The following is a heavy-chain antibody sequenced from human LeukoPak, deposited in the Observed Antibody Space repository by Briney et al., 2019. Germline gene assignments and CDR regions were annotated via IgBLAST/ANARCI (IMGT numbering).Heavy chain of an antibody. J-gene: IGHJ5*02. CDR1: GGSISSYY. CDR2: IYYSGST. D-gene: IGHD5-18*01. CDR3: ARARGYSYAMDP. Sequence: SETLSLTCTVSGGSISSYYWSWIRQPPGKGLEWIGYIYYSGSTNYNPSLKSRVTISVDTSKNQFSLKLSSVTAADTAVYYCARARGYSYAMDPWGQGALVTVSS. V-gene: IGHV4-59*12.